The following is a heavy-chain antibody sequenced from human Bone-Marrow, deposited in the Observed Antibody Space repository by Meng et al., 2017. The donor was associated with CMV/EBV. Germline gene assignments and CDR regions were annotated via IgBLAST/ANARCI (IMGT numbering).Heavy chain of an antibody. V-gene: IGHV3-21*01. CDR3: AKDRYGYSSGWGLYY. D-gene: IGHD6-19*01. J-gene: IGHJ4*02. Sequence: GGFWRSPCEAPGLTFSSYSRNWVRQAPGKGLEWVPSISSSSSYIYYEDAVKGRFTIPRDNAKTSLYLQMTSLRAEDTAVYYCAKDRYGYSSGWGLYYWGQGTLVTVSS. CDR2: ISSSSSYI. CDR1: GLTFSSYS.